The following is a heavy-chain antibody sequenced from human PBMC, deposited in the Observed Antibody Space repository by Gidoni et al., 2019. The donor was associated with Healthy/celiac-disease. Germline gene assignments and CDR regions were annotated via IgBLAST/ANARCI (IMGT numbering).Heavy chain of an antibody. CDR3: ARRYDCGGDCPFDY. V-gene: IGHV3-74*01. CDR1: GFPFSSHW. Sequence: EVQLVESGGGLVQPGGSLRLSCAASGFPFSSHWMHWVRQVPGKGLVWVSRINRDGSSTSYADSVKGRFTISRDNAKNTRYLQMNSLRGEDTAVYYCARRYDCGGDCPFDYWGQGTLVTVSS. D-gene: IGHD2-21*02. J-gene: IGHJ4*02. CDR2: INRDGSST.